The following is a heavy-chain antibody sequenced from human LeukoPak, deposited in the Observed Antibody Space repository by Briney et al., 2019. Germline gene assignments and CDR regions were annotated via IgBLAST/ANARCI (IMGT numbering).Heavy chain of an antibody. D-gene: IGHD1-26*01. V-gene: IGHV1-2*02. CDR3: ARDAGGGDYYLDY. CDR2: INPNSGGT. J-gene: IGHJ4*02. Sequence: ASVKVSCKASGYTFSGYYIHWVRQAPGQGLEWMGWINPNSGGTKYAQKFQGRVTMTRDTSISTAYMDLSRLRSDDTAVYYCARDAGGGDYYLDYWGQGTLVTVSS. CDR1: GYTFSGYY.